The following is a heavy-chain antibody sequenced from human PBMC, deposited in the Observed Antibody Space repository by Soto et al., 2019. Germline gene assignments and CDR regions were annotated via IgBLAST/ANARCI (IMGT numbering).Heavy chain of an antibody. CDR1: GYTFTNY. D-gene: IGHD1-26*01. CDR3: ARENLSYVD. V-gene: IGHV1-2*02. J-gene: IGHJ4*02. Sequence: QAQLVQSGAEAKRHGTSVKVSCKVSGYTFTNYFHWIRQAPGQGLEWIGWMNPNDGDTEYARKCTGRVTLTMDTSITTADMELSTLTSDDTAVYYCARENLSYVDWVQGTLVTVSA. CDR2: MNPNDGDT.